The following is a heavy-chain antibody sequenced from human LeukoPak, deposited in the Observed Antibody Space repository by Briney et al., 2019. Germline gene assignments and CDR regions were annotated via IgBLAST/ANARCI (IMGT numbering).Heavy chain of an antibody. J-gene: IGHJ4*02. CDR1: GLTFSSHW. V-gene: IGHV3-74*01. CDR2: ITNDGSST. CDR3: AYSSSWYSPIDY. D-gene: IGHD6-13*01. Sequence: GGSLRLSCAASGLTFSSHWMHWVRQAPGKGLVWVSRITNDGSSTTYADSVKGRFTISRDNSKNTLYLQMNSLRAEDTAVYYCAYSSSWYSPIDYWGQGTLVTVSS.